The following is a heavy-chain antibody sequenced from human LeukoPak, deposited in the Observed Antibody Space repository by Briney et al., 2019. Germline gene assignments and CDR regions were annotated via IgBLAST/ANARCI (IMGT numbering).Heavy chain of an antibody. V-gene: IGHV4-59*01. CDR3: ARLYCSGGSCCFDY. CDR1: GDSISGYY. J-gene: IGHJ4*02. D-gene: IGHD2-15*01. CDR2: IYYSGST. Sequence: SETLSLTCAVSGDSISGYYWSWIRRPPGKGLEWLGYIYYSGSTNYNPSLKSRVTISVDTSKNQFSLKLSSVTAVDTAVYYCARLYCSGGSCCFDYWGQGTLVTVSS.